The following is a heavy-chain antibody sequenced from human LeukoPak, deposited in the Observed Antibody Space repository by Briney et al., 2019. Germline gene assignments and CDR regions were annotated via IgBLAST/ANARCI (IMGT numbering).Heavy chain of an antibody. D-gene: IGHD1-7*01. CDR1: GGSISSYY. V-gene: IGHV4-59*01. J-gene: IGHJ4*02. CDR3: ASTHFVSPNSYYFDY. CDR2: IYYSGST. Sequence: SETLSLTCTVSGGSISSYYWSWIRQPPGKGLEWIGYIYYSGSTNYNPSLKSRVTISVDTSKNQFSLKLSSVTAADTAVYYCASTHFVSPNSYYFDYWGQGTLVTVSS.